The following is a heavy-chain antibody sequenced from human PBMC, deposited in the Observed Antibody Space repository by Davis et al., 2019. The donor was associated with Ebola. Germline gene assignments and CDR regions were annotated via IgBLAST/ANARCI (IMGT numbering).Heavy chain of an antibody. J-gene: IGHJ6*02. V-gene: IGHV1-69*13. CDR3: ARARDGYSYDYYYGMDV. D-gene: IGHD5-18*01. CDR1: GYTFTSYA. CDR2: IIPIFGTA. Sequence: AASVKVSCKASGYTFTSYAISWVRQAPGQGLEWMGGIIPIFGTANYAQKFQGRVTINADESTSTAYMELSSLRSEDTAVYYCARARDGYSYDYYYGMDVWGQGTTVTVSS.